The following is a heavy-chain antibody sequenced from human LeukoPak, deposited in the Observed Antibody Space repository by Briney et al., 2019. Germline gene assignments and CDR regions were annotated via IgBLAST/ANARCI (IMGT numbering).Heavy chain of an antibody. D-gene: IGHD6-13*01. Sequence: GGSLRLSCAASGFTFSSYSMNWVRQAPGKGLEWVSFISSSSSYIYYADSVKGRFTISGDNAKNSLSLQMNSLRAEDTAVYYCARVSSSWYYLDYWGQEPWSPSPQ. V-gene: IGHV3-21*01. CDR3: ARVSSSWYYLDY. J-gene: IGHJ4*01. CDR1: GFTFSSYS. CDR2: ISSSSSYI.